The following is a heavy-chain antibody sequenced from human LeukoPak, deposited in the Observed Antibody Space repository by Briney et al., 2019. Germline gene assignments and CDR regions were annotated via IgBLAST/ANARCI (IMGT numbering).Heavy chain of an antibody. J-gene: IGHJ4*02. Sequence: GGSLRLSCTASGFTFGDYAMSWFRQAPGKGLEWVGFIRSKAYGGTTEYAASVKGRFTISRDDSKSIAYLQMNSLKTEDTAVYYCTRDEDYAPDYFDYWGQGTLVTVSS. CDR1: GFTFGDYA. CDR2: IRSKAYGGTT. V-gene: IGHV3-49*03. D-gene: IGHD4-17*01. CDR3: TRDEDYAPDYFDY.